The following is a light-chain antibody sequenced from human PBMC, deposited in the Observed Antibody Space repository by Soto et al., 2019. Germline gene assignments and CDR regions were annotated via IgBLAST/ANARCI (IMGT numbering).Light chain of an antibody. Sequence: EIVMTQSPATLSVSPGERATLSCRASQSISSNLAWYQQKPGQTPKLLIYLASTRATGIPARFSGSGSGTEFTLTISSLQSEDFAVYYCQQYNVWPLTFGGGTKVEFK. V-gene: IGKV3-15*01. CDR2: LAS. J-gene: IGKJ4*01. CDR3: QQYNVWPLT. CDR1: QSISSN.